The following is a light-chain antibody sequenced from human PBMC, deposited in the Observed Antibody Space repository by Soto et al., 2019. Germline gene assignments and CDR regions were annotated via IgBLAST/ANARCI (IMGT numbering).Light chain of an antibody. V-gene: IGKV1-5*01. CDR2: DAS. J-gene: IGKJ1*01. CDR3: QQDNGYSKT. CDR1: QSISGW. Sequence: DIQMTQSPSTLSASVGDRVTITCRASQSISGWLAWYQQKPGTDPKLLIYDASTLDSGVPSRFSGSGSGTEFTLTINSLQPDEVATYYCQQDNGYSKTFGQGT.